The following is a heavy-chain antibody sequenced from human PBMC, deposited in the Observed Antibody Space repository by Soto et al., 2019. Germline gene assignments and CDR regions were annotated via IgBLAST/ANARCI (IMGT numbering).Heavy chain of an antibody. CDR3: ARQWNFDY. Sequence: PGDSLKISCKASGYIFTTYWIAWVRQMSGQGLEWIGIINPIDSDTRYSPSFQGQVTISADKSISTTYLQWSSLKASDTAIYYCARQWNFDYWGQGTLVTVSS. CDR1: GYIFTTYW. CDR2: INPIDSDT. J-gene: IGHJ4*02. V-gene: IGHV5-51*01. D-gene: IGHD5-12*01.